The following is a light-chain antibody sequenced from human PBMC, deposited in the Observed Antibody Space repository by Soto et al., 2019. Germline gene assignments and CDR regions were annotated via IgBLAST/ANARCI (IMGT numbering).Light chain of an antibody. J-gene: IGKJ2*01. CDR2: AAS. CDR1: QSISTY. V-gene: IGKV1-39*01. Sequence: DIQMTQSPSSLSASVGDRVTITCRASQSISTYLNWYQQKPGKAPNLLIYAASNLQSGVPSRFSGSGSGTDFTLTISSQQPEDFATYYCQQSYTTPPEYTFGQGTKLEIK. CDR3: QQSYTTPPEYT.